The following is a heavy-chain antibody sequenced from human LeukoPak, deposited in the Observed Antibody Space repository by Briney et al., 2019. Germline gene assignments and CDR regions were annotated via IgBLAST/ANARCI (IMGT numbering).Heavy chain of an antibody. CDR1: GGSISSYY. J-gene: IGHJ4*02. CDR3: ARENYGDYNKFDY. V-gene: IGHV4-59*01. Sequence: SETLSLTCTVSGGSISSYYWSWIRQPPGKGLEWIGYSYYSGSTNYNPSLKSRVTISVDTSKNQFSLKLSSVTAADTAVYYCARENYGDYNKFDYWGQGTLVTVSS. CDR2: SYYSGST. D-gene: IGHD4-17*01.